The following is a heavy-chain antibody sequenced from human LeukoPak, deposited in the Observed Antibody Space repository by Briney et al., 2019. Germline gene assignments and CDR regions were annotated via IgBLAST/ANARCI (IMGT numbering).Heavy chain of an antibody. CDR1: GFTFSNYW. CDR2: VNTDESRT. CDR3: ARVARIAAYYYGMDV. Sequence: GGSLRLSCVASGFTFSNYWMHWVRQAPGKGLVWVSRVNTDESRTNYADSAKGRFTISRDNAKNSLYLQMNSLRAEDTAVYYCARVARIAAYYYGMDVWGQGTTVTVSS. J-gene: IGHJ6*02. D-gene: IGHD6-13*01. V-gene: IGHV3-74*01.